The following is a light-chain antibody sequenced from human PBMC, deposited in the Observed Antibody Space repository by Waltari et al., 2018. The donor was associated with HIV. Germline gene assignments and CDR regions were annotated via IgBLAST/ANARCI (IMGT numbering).Light chain of an antibody. CDR3: SSQAGSKVV. CDR1: SSDVGGYNY. V-gene: IGLV2-8*01. J-gene: IGLJ2*01. Sequence: QSALTQPPSASGSPGQSVTLSCTGTSSDVGGYNYVSWHQQHPGKAPKLMIYDVIKRPSGVPDRFSGSKSGNPASLTVSGLQPEDGSDYYCSSQAGSKVVFGGGTRLTVL. CDR2: DVI.